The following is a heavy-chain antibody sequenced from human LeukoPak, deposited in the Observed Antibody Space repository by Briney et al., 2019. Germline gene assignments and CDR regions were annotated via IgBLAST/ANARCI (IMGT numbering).Heavy chain of an antibody. CDR3: ARVPRSEYYDSSGYCDS. J-gene: IGHJ4*02. V-gene: IGHV3-33*01. CDR2: IWSDGSNK. Sequence: GGSLRLSCAASGFTFKTYGMHWVRQAPGKGLEWVAVIWSDGSNKYYADSVKGRFTISRDNSKNTLYLQMNSLRAEDTAVYYCARVPRSEYYDSSGYCDSWGQGTLVTVSS. CDR1: GFTFKTYG. D-gene: IGHD3-22*01.